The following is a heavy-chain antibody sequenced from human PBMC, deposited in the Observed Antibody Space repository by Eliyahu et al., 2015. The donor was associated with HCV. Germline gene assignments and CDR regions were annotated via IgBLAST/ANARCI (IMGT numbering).Heavy chain of an antibody. CDR1: GFTFSDYY. CDR2: ISSSSSYT. D-gene: IGHD1-26*01. V-gene: IGHV3-11*06. Sequence: QVQLVESGGGLVKPGGSLRLSCAASGFTFSDYYMSWIRQAPGKGLEWVSYISSSSSYTNYADSVKGRFTISRDNAKNSLYLQMNSLRAEDTAVYYCARVKSTVGATDYFDYWGQGTLVTVSS. CDR3: ARVKSTVGATDYFDY. J-gene: IGHJ4*02.